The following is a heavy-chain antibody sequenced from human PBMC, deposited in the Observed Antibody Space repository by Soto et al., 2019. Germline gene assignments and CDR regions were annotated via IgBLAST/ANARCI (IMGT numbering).Heavy chain of an antibody. CDR1: GGPSNNFA. CDR3: AKLQGSGTYYDDDF. CDR2: IIPIFGTA. Sequence: QVQLVQSGTEVKKPGSSVKVSCKASGGPSNNFAISWVRQAPGQGLERMGGIIPIFGTANYAQKFQGRVTITADQSTRTAYMELRSLRSEDTAIYYCAKLQGSGTYYDDDFWGQGTLVTVSS. V-gene: IGHV1-69*01. D-gene: IGHD3-10*01. J-gene: IGHJ4*02.